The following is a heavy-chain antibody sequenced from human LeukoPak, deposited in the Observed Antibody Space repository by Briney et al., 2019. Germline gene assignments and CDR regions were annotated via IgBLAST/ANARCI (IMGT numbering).Heavy chain of an antibody. CDR1: GGSISSSSYY. CDR2: IYYSGST. V-gene: IGHV4-39*07. CDR3: AGDYGGNARAKSWFDP. D-gene: IGHD4-23*01. Sequence: SETLSLTCTVSGGSISSSSYYWGWIRQPPGKGLEWIGSIYYSGSTNYNPSPKSRVTISVDTSKNQFSLKLSSVTAADTAVYYCAGDYGGNARAKSWFDPWGQGTLVTVSS. J-gene: IGHJ5*02.